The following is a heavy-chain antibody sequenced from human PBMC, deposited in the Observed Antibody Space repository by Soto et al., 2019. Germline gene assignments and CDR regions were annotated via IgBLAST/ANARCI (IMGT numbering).Heavy chain of an antibody. CDR3: ARARVVAATDTVTYYFDY. V-gene: IGHV4-31*03. Sequence: QVQLQESGPGLVKPSQTLSLTRTVSGGSISSGGYYWSWIRQHPGKGLEWIGYIYYSGSTYYNPSLKSRVTISVDTSKNQFSLKLSSVTAADTAVYYCARARVVAATDTVTYYFDYWGQGTLVTVSS. CDR1: GGSISSGGYY. J-gene: IGHJ4*02. D-gene: IGHD2-15*01. CDR2: IYYSGST.